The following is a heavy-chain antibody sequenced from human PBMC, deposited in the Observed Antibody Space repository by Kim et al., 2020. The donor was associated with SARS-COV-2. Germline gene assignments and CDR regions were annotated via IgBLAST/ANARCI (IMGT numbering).Heavy chain of an antibody. CDR3: ARDALYSGYEWFGY. Sequence: SETLSLTCTVSGGSIGGIYWSWIRQPPGKGLEWIGYIYSDGSTNYNPSLKSRVTISVDTSRNQFSLRLTSVTAADTAVYYCARDALYSGYEWFGYWGQGTLVTVSS. D-gene: IGHD5-12*01. CDR2: IYSDGST. CDR1: GGSIGGIY. V-gene: IGHV4-59*13. J-gene: IGHJ4*02.